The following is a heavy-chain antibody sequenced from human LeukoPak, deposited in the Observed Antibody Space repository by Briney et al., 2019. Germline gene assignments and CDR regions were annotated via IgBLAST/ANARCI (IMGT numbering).Heavy chain of an antibody. CDR2: IGSGGGSI. CDR3: AKGRVDLDY. V-gene: IGHV3-23*01. Sequence: PGGSLRLSCAASGFTFRSYAMTWVRQAPGKGLEWVSSIGSGGGSIYYADSVKGRFTVSRDNPENTLFLQMDSLRVEDTAVYYCAKGRVDLDYWGQGTLVTVSS. D-gene: IGHD5/OR15-5a*01. J-gene: IGHJ4*02. CDR1: GFTFRSYA.